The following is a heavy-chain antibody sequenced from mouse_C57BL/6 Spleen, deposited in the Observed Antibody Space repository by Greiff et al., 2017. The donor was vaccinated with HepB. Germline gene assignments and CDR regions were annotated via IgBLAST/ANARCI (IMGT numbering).Heavy chain of an antibody. Sequence: EVMLVESGGGLVQPGGSLKLSCAASGFTFSDYYMYWVRQTPEKRLEWVAYISNGGGSTYYPDTVKGRFTISRDNAKNTLYLQMSRLKSEDTAMYYCARQKDYYGYYFDYWGQGTTLTVSS. V-gene: IGHV5-12*01. CDR3: ARQKDYYGYYFDY. CDR1: GFTFSDYY. D-gene: IGHD1-1*01. CDR2: ISNGGGST. J-gene: IGHJ2*01.